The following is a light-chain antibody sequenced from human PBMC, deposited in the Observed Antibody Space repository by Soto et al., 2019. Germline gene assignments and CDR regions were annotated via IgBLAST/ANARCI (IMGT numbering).Light chain of an antibody. CDR2: DAS. J-gene: IGKJ4*01. V-gene: IGKV1-33*01. Sequence: DIQMTQSPSSLSASVGDRVTITCQASQDINKYLNWYQQKPGKAPKLLISDASVLQKGVLSRFSGSGSGTDFTFTISSLQPEDFATYYCQQYDNLVTFGGGTQVAIK. CDR1: QDINKY. CDR3: QQYDNLVT.